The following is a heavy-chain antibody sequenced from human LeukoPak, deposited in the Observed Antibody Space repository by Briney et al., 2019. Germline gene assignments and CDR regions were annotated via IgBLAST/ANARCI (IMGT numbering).Heavy chain of an antibody. D-gene: IGHD2-2*02. CDR2: IYHSGST. J-gene: IGHJ4*02. CDR1: GDSIGGSGYY. V-gene: IGHV4-39*07. Sequence: SETLSLTCSVSGDSIGGSGYYWGWIRQPPGEGLEWIGSIYHSGSTFYNPSLKSRVTISVDTSKNQFSLKLSSVTAADTAVYYCARLDCRSSTSCYKGNFDYWGQGTLVTVSS. CDR3: ARLDCRSSTSCYKGNFDY.